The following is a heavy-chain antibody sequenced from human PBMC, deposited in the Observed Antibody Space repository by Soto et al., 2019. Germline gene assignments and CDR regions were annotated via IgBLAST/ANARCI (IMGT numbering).Heavy chain of an antibody. Sequence: GGSLRLSCAASGFTFSSYAMSWVRQAPGKGLEWVSAISGSGGSTYYADSVKGRFTISRDNSKNTLYLQMNGLGAEDTDVYYCAKDLSYGDLFIWGQGTLVTVSS. V-gene: IGHV3-23*01. CDR2: ISGSGGST. J-gene: IGHJ4*02. CDR1: GFTFSSYA. D-gene: IGHD4-17*01. CDR3: AKDLSYGDLFI.